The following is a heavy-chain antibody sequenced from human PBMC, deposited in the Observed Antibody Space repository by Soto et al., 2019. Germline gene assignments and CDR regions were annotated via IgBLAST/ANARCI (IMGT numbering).Heavy chain of an antibody. J-gene: IGHJ1*01. Sequence: LSLTCTVSGGSISSGGYYWSWIRQHPGKGLEWIGYIYYSGSTYYNPSLKSRVTISVDTSKNQFSLKLSSVTAADTAVYYCAGNYGGNSREYFQHWGQGTLVTVSS. CDR3: AGNYGGNSREYFQH. CDR2: IYYSGST. D-gene: IGHD4-17*01. CDR1: GGSISSGGYY. V-gene: IGHV4-31*03.